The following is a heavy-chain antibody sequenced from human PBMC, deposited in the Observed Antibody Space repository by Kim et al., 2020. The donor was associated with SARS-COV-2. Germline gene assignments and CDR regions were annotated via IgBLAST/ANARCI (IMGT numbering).Heavy chain of an antibody. J-gene: IGHJ4*02. D-gene: IGHD6-13*01. CDR1: GGSFSGYY. CDR3: ARALMPDIAAAHYYFDY. Sequence: SETLSLTCAVYGGSFSGYYWSWIRQPPGKGLEWIGEINHSGSTNYNPSLKSRVTISVDTSKNQFSLKLSSVTAADTAVYYWARALMPDIAAAHYYFDYWGQGTLVTVSS. V-gene: IGHV4-34*01. CDR2: INHSGST.